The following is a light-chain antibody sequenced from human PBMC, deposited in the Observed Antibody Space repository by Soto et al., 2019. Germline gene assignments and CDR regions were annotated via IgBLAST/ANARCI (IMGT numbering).Light chain of an antibody. Sequence: DIVMTQSPEYLAVSLGERATINCKSSQSVFYRSHNKNYLAWYQKKPGQPPKVLIYWASTRESGVPDRFSGSGSETDFTLTINSLQAEDVAVYYCQQYYTTPLTFGGGTKVDIK. V-gene: IGKV4-1*01. CDR1: QSVFYRSHNKNY. CDR3: QQYYTTPLT. CDR2: WAS. J-gene: IGKJ4*01.